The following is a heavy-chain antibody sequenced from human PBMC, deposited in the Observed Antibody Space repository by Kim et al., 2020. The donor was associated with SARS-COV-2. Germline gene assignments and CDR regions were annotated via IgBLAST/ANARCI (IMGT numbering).Heavy chain of an antibody. Sequence: GGSLRLSCAASGFTFSNAWMSWVRQAPGKGLEWVGRIKSKTDGGTTDYAAPVKGRFTISRDDSKNTLYLQMNSLKTEDTAVYYCTTDDRSSLSGGQYYYYYGMDVWGQGTTVTVSS. V-gene: IGHV3-15*01. D-gene: IGHD6-13*01. CDR3: TTDDRSSLSGGQYYYYYGMDV. J-gene: IGHJ6*02. CDR1: GFTFSNAW. CDR2: IKSKTDGGTT.